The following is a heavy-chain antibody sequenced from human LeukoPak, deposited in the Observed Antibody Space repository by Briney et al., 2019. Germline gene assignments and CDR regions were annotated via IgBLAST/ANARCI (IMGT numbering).Heavy chain of an antibody. CDR2: ITSTSSYM. CDR3: TRVEETATTAAIIRKYSYYYYYMDV. D-gene: IGHD4-11*01. J-gene: IGHJ6*03. CDR1: GFTFSTYN. V-gene: IGHV3-21*01. Sequence: GGSLRLSCAASGFTFSTYNMNWVRQAPGKGLEWVSSITSTSSYMYYADSVKGRFTISRDNAKNSLYLQMSSLRAEDTAVYYCTRVEETATTAAIIRKYSYYYYYMDVWGKGNTVTVSS.